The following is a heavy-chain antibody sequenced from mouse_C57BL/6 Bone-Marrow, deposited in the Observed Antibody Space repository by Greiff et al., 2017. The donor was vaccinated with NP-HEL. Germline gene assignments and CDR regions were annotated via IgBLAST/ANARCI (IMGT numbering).Heavy chain of an antibody. CDR3: AALLRYLYYAMDY. Sequence: EVMLVESGGGLVKPGGSLKLSCAASGFTFSSYAMSWVRQTPEKRLEWVATISDGGSYTYYPDNVKGRFTISRDNAKNNLDLQMSHLKSEDTAMYYCAALLRYLYYAMDYWGQGTSVTVSS. CDR2: ISDGGSYT. J-gene: IGHJ4*01. CDR1: GFTFSSYA. V-gene: IGHV5-4*03. D-gene: IGHD1-1*01.